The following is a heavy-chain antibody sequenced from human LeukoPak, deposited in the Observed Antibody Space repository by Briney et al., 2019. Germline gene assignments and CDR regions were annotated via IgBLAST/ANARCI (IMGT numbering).Heavy chain of an antibody. CDR3: ARDRGAPSNNSGHGY. CDR1: GFTFSNYA. Sequence: GGSLRLSCAASGFTFSNYAMSWVRQAPGKGLEWVSVISGSGGSTYYADSVKGRFTISRDNAKNSLYLQMNSLRAEDTAVYYCARDRGAPSNNSGHGYWGQGTLVTVSS. J-gene: IGHJ4*02. CDR2: ISGSGGST. D-gene: IGHD5-12*01. V-gene: IGHV3-23*01.